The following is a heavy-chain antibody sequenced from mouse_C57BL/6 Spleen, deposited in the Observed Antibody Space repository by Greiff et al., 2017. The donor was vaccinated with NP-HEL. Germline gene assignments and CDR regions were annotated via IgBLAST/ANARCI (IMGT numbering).Heavy chain of an antibody. Sequence: VQLKQSGPELVKPGASVKIPCKASGYTFTDYNMDWVKQSHGKSLEWIGDINPNNGGTIYNQKFKGKATLTVDKSSSTAYMELRSLTSEDTAVYYGARWEYDGDYYARDYWGQGTSVTVSS. V-gene: IGHV1-18*01. J-gene: IGHJ4*01. CDR1: GYTFTDYN. CDR2: INPNNGGT. CDR3: ARWEYDGDYYARDY. D-gene: IGHD2-14*01.